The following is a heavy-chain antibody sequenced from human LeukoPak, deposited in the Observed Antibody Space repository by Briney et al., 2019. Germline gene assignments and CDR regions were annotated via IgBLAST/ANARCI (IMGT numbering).Heavy chain of an antibody. CDR2: IQYDGSNE. D-gene: IGHD2-8*01. CDR3: AKDRCSNGIGCYYYYMDV. CDR1: GFTFSSYA. J-gene: IGHJ6*03. Sequence: GGSLRPSCAASGFTFSSYAMHWVRQAPGKGLEWVAYIQYDGSNEQYAHSVKGRFRISRDSSKNILYLQMNSLRAEDTAVYYCAKDRCSNGIGCYYYYMDVWGKGTTVTISS. V-gene: IGHV3-30*04.